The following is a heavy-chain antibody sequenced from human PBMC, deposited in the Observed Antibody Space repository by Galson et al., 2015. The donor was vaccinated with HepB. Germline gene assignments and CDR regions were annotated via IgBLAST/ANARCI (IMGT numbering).Heavy chain of an antibody. CDR1: GFTFSSYS. CDR3: ARVRVYQNTIDY. CDR2: ITGSGGRI. V-gene: IGHV3-23*01. Sequence: SLRLSCAASGFTFSSYSMSWVRQAPGKGLGWVSLITGSGGRINYADSVKGRFAISRDSSKNTLYLQMNSLRAEDTAVYYCARVRVYQNTIDYWGQGTLVSVSS. D-gene: IGHD5/OR15-5a*01. J-gene: IGHJ4*02.